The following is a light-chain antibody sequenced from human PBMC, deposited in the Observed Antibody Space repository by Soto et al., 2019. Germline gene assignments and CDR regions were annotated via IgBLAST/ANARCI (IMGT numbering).Light chain of an antibody. CDR3: MQSQQTPPT. J-gene: IGKJ1*01. Sequence: DIVMTQSPLSLPVTPGEPASISCSSSQSLLQSNGYNYLDWYLQKPGQSPQLLIFFGSYRASGVPDGFSGSVSGTEFTLKIRSVEAEDVGVYYCMQSQQTPPTFGQGTRVEIK. CDR2: FGS. CDR1: QSLLQSNGYNY. V-gene: IGKV2-28*01.